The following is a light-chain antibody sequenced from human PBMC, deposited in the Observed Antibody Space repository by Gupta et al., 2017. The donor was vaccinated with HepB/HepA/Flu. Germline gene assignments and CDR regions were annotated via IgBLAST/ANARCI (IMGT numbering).Light chain of an antibody. CDR2: HRS. CDR1: QPINSN. V-gene: IGKV3-15*01. Sequence: ERVMTQSQATLSVCPGERASLACRARQPINSNVAWHQPKPGQASRLLIFHRSARGTEIPARFSFSGSGTEFTLTISCLQSDDFGVYYCQQVNLWPWTFGQGTKVEIK. J-gene: IGKJ1*01. CDR3: QQVNLWPWT.